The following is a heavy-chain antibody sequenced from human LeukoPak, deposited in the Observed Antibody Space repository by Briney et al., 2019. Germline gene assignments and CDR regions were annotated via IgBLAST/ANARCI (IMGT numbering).Heavy chain of an antibody. CDR1: GGSISSGDYY. CDR3: ARVRPGYQLHHFDY. CDR2: IYYSGST. Sequence: SQTLSLTCTVSGGSISSGDYYWSWIRQPPGKGLERIGYIYYSGSTYYNPSLKSRVTISVDTSKNQFSLKLSSVTAADTAVYYCARVRPGYQLHHFDYWGQGTLVTVSS. D-gene: IGHD2-2*01. V-gene: IGHV4-30-4*01. J-gene: IGHJ4*02.